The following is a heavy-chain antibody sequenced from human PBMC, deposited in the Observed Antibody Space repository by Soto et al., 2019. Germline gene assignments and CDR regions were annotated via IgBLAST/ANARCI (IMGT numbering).Heavy chain of an antibody. CDR1: GFTFSSYG. V-gene: IGHV3-33*01. CDR2: IWYDGSNK. J-gene: IGHJ3*02. CDR3: ARGPGGVGATTAFDI. Sequence: PGGSLRLSCAASGFTFSSYGMHWVRQAPGKGLEWVAVIWYDGSNKYYADSVKGRFTISRDNSKNTLYLQMNSLRAEDTAVYYCARGPGGVGATTAFDIWGQGTMVTVSS. D-gene: IGHD1-26*01.